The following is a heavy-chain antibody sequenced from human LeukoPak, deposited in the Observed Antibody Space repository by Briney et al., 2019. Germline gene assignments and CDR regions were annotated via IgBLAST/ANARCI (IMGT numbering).Heavy chain of an antibody. J-gene: IGHJ4*02. D-gene: IGHD3-3*01. Sequence: PSETLSLTCTVSGYSISSGYYWGWIRQPPGKGLEWIGSIYHSGSTYYNPSLKSRVTISVDTSKNQFSLKLSSVTAADTAVYYCARGRFLEWLLLGYWGQGTLVTVSS. CDR2: IYHSGST. CDR1: GYSISSGYY. CDR3: ARGRFLEWLLLGY. V-gene: IGHV4-38-2*02.